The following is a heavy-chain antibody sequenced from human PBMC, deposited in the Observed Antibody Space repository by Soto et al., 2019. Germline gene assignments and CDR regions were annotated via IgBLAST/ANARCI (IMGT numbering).Heavy chain of an antibody. D-gene: IGHD6-19*01. V-gene: IGHV3-23*01. J-gene: IGHJ4*02. CDR3: AKPSSGWSHPHNYFDY. CDR1: GFTFSSYA. CDR2: ISGSGGST. Sequence: EVQLLESGGGLVQPGRSLRLSCAASGFTFSSYAMSWVRQAPGKGLEWVSAISGSGGSTYYADSVKGRFTISRDNSKNTLYLQMNSLRAEDTAVYYCAKPSSGWSHPHNYFDYWGQGTLVTVSS.